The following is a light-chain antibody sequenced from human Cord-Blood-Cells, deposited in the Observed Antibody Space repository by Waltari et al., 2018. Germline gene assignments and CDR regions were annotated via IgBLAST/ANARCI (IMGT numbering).Light chain of an antibody. J-gene: IGKJ3*01. CDR2: WAC. V-gene: IGKV4-1*01. Sequence: DIVMTQSTHSMAVSLGESATINCKSSQSVLYSSNNKNYLAGSQQKPRRRPNLLIYWACTRESRVRDRFSGSVSGTDVTLSRSSLQAEDVAVYYCQQYYSTPCTFGPGTKGDIK. CDR3: QQYYSTPCT. CDR1: QSVLYSSNNKNY.